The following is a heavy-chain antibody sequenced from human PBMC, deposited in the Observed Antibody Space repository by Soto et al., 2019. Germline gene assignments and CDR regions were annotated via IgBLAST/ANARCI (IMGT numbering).Heavy chain of an antibody. CDR2: ISAYNGNT. J-gene: IGHJ6*02. D-gene: IGHD3-3*01. CDR3: ARVLSPTPYYYYGMDV. Sequence: VQLVQSGAEVKKPGASVKVSCKASGYTFTSYGISWVRQAPGQGLEWMGWISAYNGNTNYAQKLQGRVTMTTDKSTSTAYMELRSLRSDATAVYYFARVLSPTPYYYYGMDVWGQGTTVTVSS. V-gene: IGHV1-18*01. CDR1: GYTFTSYG.